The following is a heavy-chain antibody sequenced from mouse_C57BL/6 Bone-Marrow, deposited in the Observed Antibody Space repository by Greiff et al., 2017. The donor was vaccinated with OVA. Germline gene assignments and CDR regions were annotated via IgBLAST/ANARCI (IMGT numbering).Heavy chain of an antibody. CDR3: ARDAVRGYFDV. V-gene: IGHV7-1*01. J-gene: IGHJ1*03. CDR1: GFTFSDFY. CDR2: SRNKANDYTT. Sequence: DVMLVESGGGLVQSGRSLRLSCATSGFTFSDFYMEWVRQAPGKGLEWIAASRNKANDYTTEYSASVKGRFIVSRDTSQSILYLQMNALRAEDTAIYYCARDAVRGYFDVWGTGTTVTVSS.